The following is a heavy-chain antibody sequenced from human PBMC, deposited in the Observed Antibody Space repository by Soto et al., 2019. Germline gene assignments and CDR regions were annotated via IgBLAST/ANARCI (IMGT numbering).Heavy chain of an antibody. CDR3: ARVAARHRGMDV. CDR1: GFTVSSNY. Sequence: LRLSCAASGFTVSSNYMSWVRQAPGKGLEWVSVIYSGGSTYYADSVKGRFTISRDNSKNTLYLQMNSLRAEDTAVYYCARVAARHRGMDVWGQGTTVTVSS. J-gene: IGHJ6*02. V-gene: IGHV3-53*01. D-gene: IGHD6-6*01. CDR2: IYSGGST.